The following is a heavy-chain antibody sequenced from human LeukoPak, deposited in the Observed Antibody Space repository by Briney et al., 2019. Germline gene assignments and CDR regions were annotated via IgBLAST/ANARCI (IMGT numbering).Heavy chain of an antibody. V-gene: IGHV1-18*01. CDR1: GYTFTSYG. D-gene: IGHD3-22*01. Sequence: ASVKVSCKASGYTFTSYGISWERQAPGQGLEWMGWISAYNGNTNYAQKLQGRVTMTTDTSTSTAYMELRSRRSDDTAVYYCAREGDSSGYYPLNFWGQGTLVTVSS. CDR2: ISAYNGNT. J-gene: IGHJ4*02. CDR3: AREGDSSGYYPLNF.